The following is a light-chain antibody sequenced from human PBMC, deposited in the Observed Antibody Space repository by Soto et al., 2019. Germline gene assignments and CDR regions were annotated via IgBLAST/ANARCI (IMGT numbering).Light chain of an antibody. V-gene: IGLV2-8*01. J-gene: IGLJ2*01. CDR2: EVN. CDR1: SSDVGGYNY. Sequence: QSALTQPPSASGSPGQSVTISCTGTSSDVGGYNYVSWYQQHPGKAPKLMIYEVNKRPSGVPDRFSGSKSGNTASLTVSGLHAEDEADYYCNSYAGSNNLVFGGGTKLTVL. CDR3: NSYAGSNNLV.